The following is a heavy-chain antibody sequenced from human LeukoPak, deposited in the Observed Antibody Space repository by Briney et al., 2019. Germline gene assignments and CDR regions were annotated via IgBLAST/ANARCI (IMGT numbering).Heavy chain of an antibody. CDR3: ARGLKNIAAAGTGGGRYFDY. D-gene: IGHD6-13*01. J-gene: IGHJ4*02. V-gene: IGHV4-34*01. CDR2: INHSGST. Sequence: SETLSLTCAVYGGSFSGYYWSWIRQPPGKGLEWIGEINHSGSTNYNPSLKSRVTISVDTPKNQFSLKLSSVTAADTAVYYCARGLKNIAAAGTGGGRYFDYWGQGTLVTVSS. CDR1: GGSFSGYY.